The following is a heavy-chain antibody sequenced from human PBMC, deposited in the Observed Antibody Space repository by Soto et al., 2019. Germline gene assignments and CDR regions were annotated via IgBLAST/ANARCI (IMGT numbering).Heavy chain of an antibody. CDR3: ATSPEGATRTNDAFDI. D-gene: IGHD1-26*01. V-gene: IGHV3-23*01. J-gene: IGHJ3*02. Sequence: VGSLRLSCAASGFTFSTYAMSWVRQAPGKGLEWVSAISGSGGSTYYADSVKGRFTISRDNSKNTLYLQMNSLRAEDTAVYYCATSPEGATRTNDAFDIWGQGTMVTVSS. CDR2: ISGSGGST. CDR1: GFTFSTYA.